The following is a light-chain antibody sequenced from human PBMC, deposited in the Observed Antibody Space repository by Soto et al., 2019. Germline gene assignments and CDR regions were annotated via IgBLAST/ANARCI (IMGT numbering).Light chain of an antibody. Sequence: EIVLTQSPGTLSLSPGERDTLSCRASQSISSSYLAWYQQRPGQAPRLLIYGASSRATGIPDRFSGSGSGTDFILTISRLDPEDFAVYYCQQYGSSPLTFGGGTKVDIK. J-gene: IGKJ4*01. CDR3: QQYGSSPLT. CDR2: GAS. V-gene: IGKV3-20*01. CDR1: QSISSSY.